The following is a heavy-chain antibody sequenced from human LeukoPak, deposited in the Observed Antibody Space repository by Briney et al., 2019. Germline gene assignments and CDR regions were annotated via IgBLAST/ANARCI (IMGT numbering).Heavy chain of an antibody. CDR1: GGSISSSSYY. J-gene: IGHJ3*02. CDR2: IYYSGST. CDR3: ARRAREGRDGYSWRHAFDI. Sequence: PSEILSLTCTVSGGSISSSSYYWGWIRQPPGKGLEWIGSIYYSGSTYYNPSLKSRVTISVDTSKNQFSLKLSSVTAADTAVYYCARRAREGRDGYSWRHAFDIWGQGTMATVSS. D-gene: IGHD5-24*01. V-gene: IGHV4-39*01.